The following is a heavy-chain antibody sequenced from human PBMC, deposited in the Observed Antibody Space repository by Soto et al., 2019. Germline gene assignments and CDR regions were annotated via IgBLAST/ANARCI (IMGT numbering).Heavy chain of an antibody. CDR1: GGSFSGYY. CDR2: INHSGST. D-gene: IGHD3-10*01. CDR3: ARGYGRTFDY. V-gene: IGHV4-34*01. Sequence: QVQLQQWGAGLLKPSETLSLTCAVYGGSFSGYYWSWIRQPPGKGLEWIGEINHSGSTNYNPSLTSRGPTSGDTSKTQFSLKRSFVTAADTAVYYCARGYGRTFDYWGQGTLVTVSS. J-gene: IGHJ4*02.